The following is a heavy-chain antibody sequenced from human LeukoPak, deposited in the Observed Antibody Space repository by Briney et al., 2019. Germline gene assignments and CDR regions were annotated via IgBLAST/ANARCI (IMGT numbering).Heavy chain of an antibody. CDR3: ARDGYCSSTSCYTPAGYYYYMDV. CDR2: IDPNSGGT. D-gene: IGHD2-2*02. CDR1: GYTFTGYY. V-gene: IGHV1-2*02. Sequence: ASVRVSCKASGYTFTGYYMHWVRQAPGQGLEWMGWIDPNSGGTNYAQKFQGRVTMTRDTSISTAYMELSRLRSDDTAVYYCARDGYCSSTSCYTPAGYYYYMDVWGKGTTVTVSS. J-gene: IGHJ6*03.